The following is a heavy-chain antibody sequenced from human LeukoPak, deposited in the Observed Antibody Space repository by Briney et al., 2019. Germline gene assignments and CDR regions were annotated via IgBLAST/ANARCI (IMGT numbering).Heavy chain of an antibody. CDR2: INPNSGGT. V-gene: IGHV1-2*02. Sequence: GASVKVSCKASGYTFTGYYMHWVRQAPGQGLEWMGWINPNSGGTNYAQKYQGRFTITRDTSISTAYMELSRLRSDDTAVYYCAREAYDYGDDSREPNFDYWGQGTLVTVSS. D-gene: IGHD4-17*01. CDR1: GYTFTGYY. J-gene: IGHJ4*02. CDR3: AREAYDYGDDSREPNFDY.